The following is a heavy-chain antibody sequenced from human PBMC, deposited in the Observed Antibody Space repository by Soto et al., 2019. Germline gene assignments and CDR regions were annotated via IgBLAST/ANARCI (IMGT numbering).Heavy chain of an antibody. V-gene: IGHV1-8*01. J-gene: IGHJ4*02. CDR2: INPNSGNI. D-gene: IGHD3-10*01. CDR3: ARGRASGSYYLLDY. CDR1: GNTFTSYD. Sequence: ASVKVSWKASGNTFTSYDINWVRQATGHGLEWMGWINPNSGNIGYAQKFQGRVTMTRYTAIRTAYMEVSRLRSGDTAVYYCARGRASGSYYLLDYWGQGTLVTVSS.